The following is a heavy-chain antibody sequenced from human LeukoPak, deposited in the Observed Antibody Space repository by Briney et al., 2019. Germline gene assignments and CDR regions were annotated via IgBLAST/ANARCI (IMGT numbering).Heavy chain of an antibody. CDR1: GFTFSSYW. D-gene: IGHD4-17*01. CDR2: IKQDGSEK. Sequence: GGSLRLSRAASGFTFSSYWMSWVRQAPGKGLEWVANIKQDGSEKYYVDSVKGRFTISRDNAKNSLYLQMNSLRAEDTAVYYCARDGTSYGDYPNWFDPWGQGTLVTVSS. J-gene: IGHJ5*02. CDR3: ARDGTSYGDYPNWFDP. V-gene: IGHV3-7*01.